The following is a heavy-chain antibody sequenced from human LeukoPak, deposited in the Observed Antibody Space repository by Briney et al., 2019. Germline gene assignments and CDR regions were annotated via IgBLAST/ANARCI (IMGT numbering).Heavy chain of an antibody. D-gene: IGHD3-10*01. CDR2: ISSSGSSV. CDR1: GFTFTNYE. V-gene: IGHV3-48*03. Sequence: GSLRLSCAASGFTFTNYEMNWVRQAPGKGLEWVSYISSSGSSVYYADSVKGRFTISRDNAKNSVYLQMNSLRAGDTAVYYCASQWFGDFYFDYWGQGTLVTVSS. CDR3: ASQWFGDFYFDY. J-gene: IGHJ4*02.